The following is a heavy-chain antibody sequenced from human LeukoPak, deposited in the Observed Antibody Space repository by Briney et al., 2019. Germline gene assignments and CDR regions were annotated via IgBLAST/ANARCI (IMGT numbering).Heavy chain of an antibody. D-gene: IGHD3-3*01. CDR1: GYTFTSYY. Sequence: ASVKVSFKASGYTFTSYYMHWVRQAPGQGLEWMGIINPSGGGTSYAQKFQGRVTMTRDTSTSTVYMELSSLRSEDTAVYYCARDGFLEWLFPNYYYYGMDVWGQGTTVTVSS. V-gene: IGHV1-46*01. CDR3: ARDGFLEWLFPNYYYYGMDV. J-gene: IGHJ6*02. CDR2: INPSGGGT.